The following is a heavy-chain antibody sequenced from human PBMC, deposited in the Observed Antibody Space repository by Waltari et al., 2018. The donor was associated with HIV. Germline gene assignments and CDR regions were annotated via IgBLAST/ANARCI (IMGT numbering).Heavy chain of an antibody. V-gene: IGHV1-3*01. CDR3: ARGVGYRSSSSGWYFDY. J-gene: IGHJ4*02. CDR2: INAGNGDT. CDR1: GYNFSTYS. Sequence: QVQLVQSGAEVKEPGASVKVSCKTSGYNFSTYSIHWVRQAPGQRLEWMGWINAGNGDTKYSQRFQDRVTFIRDTSASTVFMDLSSLRSEDRAVFYCARGVGYRSSSSGWYFDYWGQGTPVTVSS. D-gene: IGHD6-6*01.